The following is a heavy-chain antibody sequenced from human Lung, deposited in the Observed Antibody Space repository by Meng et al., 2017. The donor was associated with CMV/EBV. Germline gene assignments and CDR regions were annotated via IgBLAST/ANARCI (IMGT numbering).Heavy chain of an antibody. Sequence: SGXXLVKPTETLTLTCTVSGFSLSNARMGVSWIRQPPGKALEWLAHIFSNDEKSYSTSLKSRLTISKDTSKSQVVLTMTNMDPVDTATYYCARIAEGYCSSTSCYTRDYFDYWGHGTLVTVSS. CDR2: IFSNDEK. CDR3: ARIAEGYCSSTSCYTRDYFDY. D-gene: IGHD2-2*02. V-gene: IGHV2-26*01. J-gene: IGHJ4*01. CDR1: GFSLSNARMG.